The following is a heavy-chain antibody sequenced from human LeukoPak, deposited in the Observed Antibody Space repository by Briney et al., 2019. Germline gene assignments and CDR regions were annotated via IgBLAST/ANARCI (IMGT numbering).Heavy chain of an antibody. CDR2: IYYGGST. D-gene: IGHD4-17*01. Sequence: PSETLSLTCTVSGGSISSYYWSWIRPPPGKGLEWIGYIYYGGSTNYNPSLKSRVTISVDTSKNQFPLKLRSVTAADTAVYYCASARMTTVTEFDYWGQGTLVTISS. CDR3: ASARMTTVTEFDY. CDR1: GGSISSYY. J-gene: IGHJ4*02. V-gene: IGHV4-59*01.